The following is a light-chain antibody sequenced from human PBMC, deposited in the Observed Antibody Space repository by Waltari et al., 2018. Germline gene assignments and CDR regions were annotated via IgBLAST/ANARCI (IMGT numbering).Light chain of an antibody. Sequence: IVFTQSPVTLSLSPGERATLSCRPSQAVSSSLGWYQQKPGQAPRLLIYDASNRATGIPARFSGSGSGTDFTLTISSLEPEDFAVYYCQQRSIWPITFGQGTRLEIK. V-gene: IGKV3-11*01. CDR3: QQRSIWPIT. J-gene: IGKJ5*01. CDR1: QAVSSS. CDR2: DAS.